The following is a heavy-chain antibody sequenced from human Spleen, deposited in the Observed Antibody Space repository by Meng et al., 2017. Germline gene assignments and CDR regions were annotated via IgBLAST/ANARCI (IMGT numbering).Heavy chain of an antibody. Sequence: ASVKVSCKPSGYTFAAYWIHWLRQAPGQGLEWMGRIDPNNDHTQYAQNFQGRVTMTSDTSISTVYMGLNGLRSDDPAVYYCARDEDISAAGKLFGDYWGQGTLVTVSS. CDR2: IDPNNDHT. V-gene: IGHV1-2*06. CDR3: ARDEDISAAGKLFGDY. CDR1: GYTFAAYW. J-gene: IGHJ4*02. D-gene: IGHD6-13*01.